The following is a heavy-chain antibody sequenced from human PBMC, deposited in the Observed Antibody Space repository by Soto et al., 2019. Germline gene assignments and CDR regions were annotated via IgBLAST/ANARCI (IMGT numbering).Heavy chain of an antibody. V-gene: IGHV2-5*02. CDR1: GFSLSTSGVG. CDR3: THTYCTTTTCYGHDY. CDR2: IYWDDDK. J-gene: IGHJ4*02. D-gene: IGHD2-2*01. Sequence: SGPTLVNPTQTLTLTCTFSGFSLSTSGVGVAWIRQPPGKALEWLALIYWDDDKRYSPSLKSRLTITKDTSKNQVVLTMTNMDPVDTATFYCTHTYCTTTTCYGHDYWGQGTLVTVSS.